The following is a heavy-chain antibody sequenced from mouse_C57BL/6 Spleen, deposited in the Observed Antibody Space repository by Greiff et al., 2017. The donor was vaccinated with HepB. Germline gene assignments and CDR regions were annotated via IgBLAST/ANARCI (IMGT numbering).Heavy chain of an antibody. CDR1: GYAFSSYW. V-gene: IGHV1-80*01. CDR2: IYPGDGDT. D-gene: IGHD2-5*01. Sequence: QVQLQQSGAELVKPGASVKISCKASGYAFSSYWMNWVKQRPGKGLEWIGQIYPGDGDTNYNGKFKGKATLTADKSSSTAYMQLSSLTSEDSAVYFCARRDYSNYVDWYFDVWGTGTTVTVSS. J-gene: IGHJ1*03. CDR3: ARRDYSNYVDWYFDV.